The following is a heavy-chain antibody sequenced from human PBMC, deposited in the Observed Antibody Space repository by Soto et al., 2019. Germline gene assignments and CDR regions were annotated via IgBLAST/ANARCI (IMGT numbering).Heavy chain of an antibody. V-gene: IGHV3-23*01. CDR1: GLTFGSRA. CDR3: ARGSTDSYPGSRIFDF. Sequence: EVQLLESGGDLKQPGGSLRLSCVASGLTFGSRAMSWVRQAPGEGLQWVSTITDTGGDAKYAYSVRGRFVISRDNSKKTLYLQMTSLTAEDSAMYYCARGSTDSYPGSRIFDFWGRGTLVTVSS. CDR2: ITDTGGDA. D-gene: IGHD3-10*01. J-gene: IGHJ4*02.